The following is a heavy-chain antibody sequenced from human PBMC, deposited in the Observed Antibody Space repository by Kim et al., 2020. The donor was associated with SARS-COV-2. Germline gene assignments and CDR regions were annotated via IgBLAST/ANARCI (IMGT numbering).Heavy chain of an antibody. V-gene: IGHV3-30*18. CDR1: GFTFSSYG. Sequence: GGSLRLSCAASGFTFSSYGMHWVRQAPGKGLEWVAVISYDGSNKYYADSVKGRFTISRDNSKNTLYLQMNSLRAEDTAVYYCAKGRMVRGVIIGPSYYGMDVWGQGTTVTVSS. D-gene: IGHD3-10*01. CDR2: ISYDGSNK. CDR3: AKGRMVRGVIIGPSYYGMDV. J-gene: IGHJ6*02.